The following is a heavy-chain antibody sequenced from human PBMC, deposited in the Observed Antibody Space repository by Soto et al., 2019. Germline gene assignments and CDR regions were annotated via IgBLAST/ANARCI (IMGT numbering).Heavy chain of an antibody. J-gene: IGHJ6*03. V-gene: IGHV4-31*03. CDR3: ARGHSAHYYMDV. CDR2: IYYSGST. Sequence: PSETLSLTCTVSGGSISSGGYYWSWIRQHPGKGLEWIGYIYYSGSTYYNPSLKSRVTISVDTSKNQFSLKLSSVTAADTAVYYCARGHSAHYYMDVWGKGTTVTVSS. CDR1: GGSISSGGYY.